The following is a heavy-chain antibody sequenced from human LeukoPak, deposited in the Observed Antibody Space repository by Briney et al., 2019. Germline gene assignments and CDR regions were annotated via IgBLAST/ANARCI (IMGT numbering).Heavy chain of an antibody. CDR2: ISNSGSMI. CDR1: GLTFSRYN. Sequence: GGSLRLSCAVSGLTFSRYNMNWVREAPGKGLEWVSYISNSGSMIYYADSVKGRFTLSRDNAKNSLYLQMNSLRDEDTAVYYCARGPISGWSADYWGQGTLVTVSS. CDR3: ARGPISGWSADY. V-gene: IGHV3-48*02. J-gene: IGHJ4*02. D-gene: IGHD6-19*01.